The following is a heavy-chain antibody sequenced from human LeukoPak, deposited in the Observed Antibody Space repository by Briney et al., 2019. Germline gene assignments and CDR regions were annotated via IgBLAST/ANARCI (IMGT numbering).Heavy chain of an antibody. D-gene: IGHD3-16*01. CDR2: MNPNSGNT. V-gene: IGHV1-8*02. CDR1: GGTFSSYA. Sequence: ASVKVSCKASGGTFSSYAISWVRQATGQGLEWMGWMNPNSGNTGYAQKFQGRVTMTRNTSISTAYMELSSLRSEDTAVYYCALRVGELKDWGQGTLVTVSS. CDR3: ALRVGELKD. J-gene: IGHJ4*02.